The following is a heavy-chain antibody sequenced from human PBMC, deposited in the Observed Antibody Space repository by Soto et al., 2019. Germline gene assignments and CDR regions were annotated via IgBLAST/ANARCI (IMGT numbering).Heavy chain of an antibody. CDR2: IYYSGST. J-gene: IGHJ4*02. Sequence: PSETLSLTCIVSGESISSSSYYWGWIRQPPGKGLEWIGSIYYSGSTYYNPSLKSRVTISVDTSKNQFSLKLSSVTAADTAVYYCARHAGTIFQGAKDYWGQGTLVTVS. D-gene: IGHD3-3*01. V-gene: IGHV4-39*01. CDR1: GESISSSSYY. CDR3: ARHAGTIFQGAKDY.